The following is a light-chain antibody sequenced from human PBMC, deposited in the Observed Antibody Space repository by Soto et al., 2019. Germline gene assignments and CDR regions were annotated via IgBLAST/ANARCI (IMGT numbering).Light chain of an antibody. V-gene: IGKV1-5*03. J-gene: IGKJ4*01. CDR1: QSISFW. Sequence: DIQMTQSPSTLSASVGDRVTITCRASQSISFWLAWYQKKPGKAPKFLISRASSLESGVPSRFSGSGFGTEFTLTISSLQPDDFATYFCQPYSSYPLSFGGGTKVEIK. CDR2: RAS. CDR3: QPYSSYPLS.